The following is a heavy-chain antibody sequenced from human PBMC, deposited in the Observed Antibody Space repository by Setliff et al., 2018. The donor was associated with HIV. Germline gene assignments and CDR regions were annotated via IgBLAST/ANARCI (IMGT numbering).Heavy chain of an antibody. CDR1: GGTSSNYA. CDR2: IIPIFGST. D-gene: IGHD3-10*01. CDR3: ARDDHYYDSGSYYSDWYFDL. Sequence: SVKVSCKASGGTSSNYAISWVRQAPGQGLEWMGGIIPIFGSTKYAQKFQGRVTITADESTSTADMELSSLRFEDTAVYYCARDDHYYDSGSYYSDWYFDLWGRGTLVTVSS. J-gene: IGHJ2*01. V-gene: IGHV1-69*13.